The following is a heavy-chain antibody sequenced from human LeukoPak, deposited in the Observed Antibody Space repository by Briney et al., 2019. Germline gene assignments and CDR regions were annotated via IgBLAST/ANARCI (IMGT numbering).Heavy chain of an antibody. Sequence: ASVKVSCTASGYTFTSYDINWVRQATGQGLEWMGWMNPNSGNTGYAQKFQGRVTMTRNTSISTAYMELSSLRSEDTAVYYCARTSDDSSGYYYGYWGQGTLVTVSS. V-gene: IGHV1-8*01. D-gene: IGHD3-22*01. CDR2: MNPNSGNT. CDR3: ARTSDDSSGYYYGY. CDR1: GYTFTSYD. J-gene: IGHJ4*02.